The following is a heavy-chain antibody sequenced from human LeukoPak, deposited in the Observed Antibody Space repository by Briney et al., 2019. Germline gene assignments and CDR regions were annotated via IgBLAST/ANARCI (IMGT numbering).Heavy chain of an antibody. V-gene: IGHV4-59*08. D-gene: IGHD3-22*01. J-gene: IGHJ3*02. CDR3: ARLLVGYFAFDI. CDR1: GGSISSYY. CDR2: IYYSGST. Sequence: SETLSLTCTVSGGSISSYYWSWIRQPPGKGLEWIGYIYYSGSTNYNPSLKSRVTISVDTSKNQFSLKLSSVTAADTAVYYCARLLVGYFAFDIWGQGTMVTVSS.